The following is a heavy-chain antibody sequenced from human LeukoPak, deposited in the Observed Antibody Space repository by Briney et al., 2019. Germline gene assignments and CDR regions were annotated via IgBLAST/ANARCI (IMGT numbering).Heavy chain of an antibody. D-gene: IGHD3-22*01. V-gene: IGHV4-34*01. Sequence: SETLSLTCAVYGGSFSGYYWSWIRQPPGKGLEWIGEINHSGSTNYNPSLKSRVTISVDTSKNQFSLKLSSVTAADTAVYYCARGAHYYCDSSGYYPKLDYWGQGTLVTVSS. CDR2: INHSGST. CDR1: GGSFSGYY. J-gene: IGHJ4*02. CDR3: ARGAHYYCDSSGYYPKLDY.